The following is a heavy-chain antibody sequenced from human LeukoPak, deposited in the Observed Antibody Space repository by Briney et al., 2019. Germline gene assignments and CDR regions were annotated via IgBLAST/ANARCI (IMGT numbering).Heavy chain of an antibody. J-gene: IGHJ5*02. D-gene: IGHD6-19*01. CDR3: ARGLGIAVPGTWFDP. CDR1: GYTFTAYD. Sequence: AASVKVSCKTSGYTFTAYDINWVRQATGQGLEWMGWMKPNSGSTGYAQKFQGRITMTRNISINTAYMELSSLGSEDTAVYYCARGLGIAVPGTWFDPWGQGTLVTVSS. V-gene: IGHV1-8*01. CDR2: MKPNSGST.